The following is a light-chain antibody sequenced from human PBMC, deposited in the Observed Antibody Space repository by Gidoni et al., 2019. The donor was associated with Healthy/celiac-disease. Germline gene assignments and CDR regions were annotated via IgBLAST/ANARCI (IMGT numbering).Light chain of an antibody. Sequence: SYELPQPPSVSVSPGQTASITCSGDTLGDKYACSYQQKTGQPPVLVIYQDSKRTSGLPERFSGSNSGNTATLTMSGTEAMDEADYYCQAWDSSTVVFGGGTKLTVL. CDR2: QDS. CDR3: QAWDSSTVV. V-gene: IGLV3-1*01. CDR1: TLGDKY. J-gene: IGLJ2*01.